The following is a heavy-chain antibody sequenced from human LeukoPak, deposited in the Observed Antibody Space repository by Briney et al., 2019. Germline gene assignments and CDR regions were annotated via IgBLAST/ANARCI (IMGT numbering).Heavy chain of an antibody. CDR3: ARGRSLHCFDY. CDR1: GGSIGSYY. Sequence: SETLSLTCTVSGGSIGSYYWSWIRQPPGKGLEWIGYIYYSGSTNYNPSLKSRVTISVDTSKNQFSLKLSSVTAADTAVYYCARGRSLHCFDYWGQGTLVTVSS. V-gene: IGHV4-59*12. CDR2: IYYSGST. J-gene: IGHJ4*02.